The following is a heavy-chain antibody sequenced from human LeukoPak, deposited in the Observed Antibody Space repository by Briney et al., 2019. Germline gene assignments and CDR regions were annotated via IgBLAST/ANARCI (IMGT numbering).Heavy chain of an antibody. CDR3: AKALATSSSSFYYYYYMDV. V-gene: IGHV3-23*01. CDR2: ISGSGGST. J-gene: IGHJ6*03. D-gene: IGHD6-6*01. Sequence: PGGSLRLSCAASGLTFTSYAMSWVRQAPGKGLEWVSAISGSGGSTYYADSVKGRFTISRATSKNTLYLQINSLRAKDTALYYCAKALATSSSSFYYYYYMDVCGKGTTVAVSS. CDR1: GLTFTSYA.